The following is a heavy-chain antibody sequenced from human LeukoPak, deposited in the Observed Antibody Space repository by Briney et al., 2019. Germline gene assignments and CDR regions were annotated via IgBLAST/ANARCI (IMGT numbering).Heavy chain of an antibody. CDR1: GFTFSSYA. CDR3: AKVYSGYDLRNGMDV. J-gene: IGHJ6*02. D-gene: IGHD5-12*01. CDR2: MSGSGGST. V-gene: IGHV3-23*01. Sequence: GGSLRLSCAASGFTFSSYAVSWVRQAPGKGLGWVSVMSGSGGSTYYADSVKGRFTISRDNSKNTLYLQMNSLRAEDTAVYYCAKVYSGYDLRNGMDVWGQGTTVTVSS.